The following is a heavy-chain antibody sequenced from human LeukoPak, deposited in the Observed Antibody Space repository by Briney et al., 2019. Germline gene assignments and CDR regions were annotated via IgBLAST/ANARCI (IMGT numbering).Heavy chain of an antibody. CDR1: GFTFSSYG. Sequence: GGTLRLSCAASGFTFSSYGMSWVRQAPGKGLEWVSAISGSGGSTYYADSVKGRFTISRDNSKNTLYLQMSSLRAEDTAVYYCAKDISAKKGPFDYWGQGTLVTVSS. V-gene: IGHV3-23*01. CDR3: AKDISAKKGPFDY. CDR2: ISGSGGST. J-gene: IGHJ4*02. D-gene: IGHD6-25*01.